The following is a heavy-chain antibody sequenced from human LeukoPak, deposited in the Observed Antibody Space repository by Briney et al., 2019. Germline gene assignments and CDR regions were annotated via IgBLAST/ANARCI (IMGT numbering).Heavy chain of an antibody. V-gene: IGHV5-51*01. D-gene: IGHD5-18*01. CDR3: ARHTSMLRYFDF. J-gene: IGHJ4*02. CDR2: IYPGDSDT. Sequence: GESLKISCKGSGYIFTSYWIGWVRQMPGKGLEWVGIIYPGDSDTRYNPSFRDHVTISVDKSISTAYLQWSSLKASDTAMYYCARHTSMLRYFDFWGQGTLVTVCS. CDR1: GYIFTSYW.